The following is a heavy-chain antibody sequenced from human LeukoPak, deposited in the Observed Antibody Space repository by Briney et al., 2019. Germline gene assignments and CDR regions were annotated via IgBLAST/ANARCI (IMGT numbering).Heavy chain of an antibody. V-gene: IGHV3-15*01. CDR3: SARPSPYYGMDV. CDR2: IKSKTDAGTT. CDR1: GFTFSNAW. J-gene: IGHJ6*02. Sequence: GGSLRLSCAASGFTFSNAWMSWVRQAPGKGLEWVGRIKSKTDAGTTDYAAPVNSRSTISRNDSKNTKHLQMTGLKTEEKYADYRSARPSPYYGMDVWGQGTTVTVSS. D-gene: IGHD6-6*01.